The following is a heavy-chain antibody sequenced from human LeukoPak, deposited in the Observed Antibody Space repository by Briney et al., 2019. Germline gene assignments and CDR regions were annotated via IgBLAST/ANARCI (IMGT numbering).Heavy chain of an antibody. CDR3: AMLQYPHFDY. CDR2: INPNSGGT. V-gene: IGHV1-2*02. J-gene: IGHJ4*02. CDR1: GYTFTGYY. Sequence: ASVKVSCKASGYTFTGYYMHWVRQAPGQGLEWMGWINPNSGGTNYAQKFQGRVTMTRDTSTSTVYMELSSLRSEDTAVYYCAMLQYPHFDYWGQGTLVTVSS. D-gene: IGHD4-11*01.